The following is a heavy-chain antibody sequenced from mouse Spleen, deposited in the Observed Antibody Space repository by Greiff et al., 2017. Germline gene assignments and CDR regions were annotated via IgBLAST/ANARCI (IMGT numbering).Heavy chain of an antibody. CDR3: TRYGNYPFAY. CDR1: GYTFTDYE. V-gene: IGHV1-15*01. D-gene: IGHD2-1*01. J-gene: IGHJ3*01. Sequence: VQLQESGAELVRPGASVTLSCKASGYTFTDYEMHWVKQTPVHGLEWIGAIDPETGGTAYNQKFKGKAILTADKSSSTAYMELRSLTSEDSAVYYCTRYGNYPFAYWGQGTLVTVSA. CDR2: IDPETGGT.